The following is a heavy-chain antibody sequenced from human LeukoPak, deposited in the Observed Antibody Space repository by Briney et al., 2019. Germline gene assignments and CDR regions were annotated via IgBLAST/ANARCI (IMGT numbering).Heavy chain of an antibody. J-gene: IGHJ4*02. Sequence: PSETLSLTCTVSGGSISSSSYFWTWIRQPAGKGLEWIGRTHTSGDTKYNPSLKSRVIMSLDTSKNQFSLNLNSVTAADTAVYYCARGSVSYYHPFDYWGQGTLVTVSS. CDR3: ARGSVSYYHPFDY. D-gene: IGHD1-26*01. CDR2: THTSGDT. V-gene: IGHV4-61*02. CDR1: GGSISSSSYF.